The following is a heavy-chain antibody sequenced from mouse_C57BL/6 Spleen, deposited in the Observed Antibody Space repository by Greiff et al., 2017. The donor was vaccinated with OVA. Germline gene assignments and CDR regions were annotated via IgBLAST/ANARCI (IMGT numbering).Heavy chain of an antibody. CDR3: ARRPRYEYYAMDY. J-gene: IGHJ4*01. CDR2: IYPGDGDT. CDR1: GYAFSSYW. Sequence: QVQLQQSGAELVKPGASVKISCKASGYAFSSYWMNWVKQRPGKGLEWIGQIYPGDGDTNYNGKFKGKATLTADKSSSTAYMQLSSLTSEDSAVYFCARRPRYEYYAMDYWGQGTSVTVSS. D-gene: IGHD2-3*01. V-gene: IGHV1-80*01.